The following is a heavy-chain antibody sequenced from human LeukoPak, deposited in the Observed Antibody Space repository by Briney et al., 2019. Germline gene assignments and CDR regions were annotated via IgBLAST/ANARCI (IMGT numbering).Heavy chain of an antibody. Sequence: PGGSLRLSCVVSGFTFSTYSMNWVRQAPGKGLEWVSSISSNNNYIYYADSVKGRFTISRDNAKNSPYLQMNSLRDEDTAVYYCARDLGYGDYFDYWGQGTLVTVSS. CDR2: ISSNNNYI. D-gene: IGHD3-16*01. J-gene: IGHJ4*02. CDR1: GFTFSTYS. CDR3: ARDLGYGDYFDY. V-gene: IGHV3-21*01.